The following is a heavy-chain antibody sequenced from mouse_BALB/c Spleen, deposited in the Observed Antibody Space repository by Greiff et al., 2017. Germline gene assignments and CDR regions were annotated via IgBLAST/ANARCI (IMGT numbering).Heavy chain of an antibody. CDR1: GYTFSSYW. J-gene: IGHJ1*01. CDR2: ILPGSGST. D-gene: IGHD1-1*01. CDR3: ARMNYYGSYWYFDV. V-gene: IGHV1-9*01. Sequence: QVQLQQSGAELMKPGASVKISCKATGYTFSSYWIEWVKQRPGHGLEWIGEILPGSGSTNYNEKFKGKATFTADTSSNTAYMQLSSLTSEDSAVYYCARMNYYGSYWYFDVWGAGTTVTVSS.